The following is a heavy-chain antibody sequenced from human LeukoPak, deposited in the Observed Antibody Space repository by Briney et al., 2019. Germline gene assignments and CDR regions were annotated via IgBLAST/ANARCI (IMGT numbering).Heavy chain of an antibody. CDR3: ASHGEVTYYYYGMDV. CDR1: GGSFSGYY. V-gene: IGHV4-34*01. CDR2: INHSGST. D-gene: IGHD3-10*01. Sequence: PSETLSLTCAVYGGSFSGYYWSWIRQPPGKGLEWIGEINHSGSTNYNPSLKSRVTISVDTSKNQFSLKLSSVTAADTAVYYCASHGEVTYYYYGMDVWGQGTTVTVSS. J-gene: IGHJ6*02.